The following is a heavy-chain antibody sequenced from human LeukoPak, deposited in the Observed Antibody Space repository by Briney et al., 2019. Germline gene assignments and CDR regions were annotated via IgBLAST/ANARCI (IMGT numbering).Heavy chain of an antibody. CDR3: AKAPVTTCRGAFCYPFDY. CDR1: RFTFSSYG. Sequence: GGSLRLSCAASRFTFSSYGMSWVRQAPGKGLEWVSAISDTGNTYHADSVKGRFTISRDSSKNTLFLQMNRLRPEDAAVYYCAKAPVTTCRGAFCYPFDYWGLGTLVTVSS. CDR2: ISDTGNT. V-gene: IGHV3-23*01. J-gene: IGHJ4*02. D-gene: IGHD2-15*01.